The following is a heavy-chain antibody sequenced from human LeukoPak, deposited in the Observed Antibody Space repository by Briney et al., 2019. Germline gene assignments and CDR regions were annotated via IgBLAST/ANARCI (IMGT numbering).Heavy chain of an antibody. CDR1: GFPFSSYW. CDR3: ARRNAMDV. CDR2: INRDGSER. J-gene: IGHJ6*02. Sequence: GGSLRLSCVASGFPFSSYWMTWVRQAPGKGLEWVANINRDGSERYYVDSVKGRFTISRDDAKSSLYPQMNSLRAEDTAVYYCARRNAMDVWGQGTTVIVFS. V-gene: IGHV3-7*03.